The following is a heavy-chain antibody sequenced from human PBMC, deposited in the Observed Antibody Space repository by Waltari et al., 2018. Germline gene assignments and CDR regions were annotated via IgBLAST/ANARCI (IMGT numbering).Heavy chain of an antibody. CDR2: VWYDGTNK. CDR3: AKGRSYDSSGYYYGD. V-gene: IGHV3-33*06. Sequence: QVQLVESGGGVVQPGRSLRLSCAASGFTFSSYGMHWVRQAPGKVLGWVAVVWYDGTNKYYADSVKGRFTISRDNSKNTLNLQMNSLRVEDTAVYYCAKGRSYDSSGYYYGDWGQGTLVTVSS. CDR1: GFTFSSYG. J-gene: IGHJ4*02. D-gene: IGHD3-22*01.